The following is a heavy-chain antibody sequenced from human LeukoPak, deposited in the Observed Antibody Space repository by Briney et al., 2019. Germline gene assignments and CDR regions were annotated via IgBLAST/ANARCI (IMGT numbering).Heavy chain of an antibody. CDR3: ARGHYGEIQSRFDY. CDR2: ISSSSSYI. D-gene: IGHD4-17*01. Sequence: GGSLRLSCAASGFTFSSYSMNWVRQAPGKGLEWVSSISSSSSYIYYADSVKGRFTISRDNAKNSLYLQMNSLRAEDTAVYYCARGHYGEIQSRFDYWGQGTLVTVSS. J-gene: IGHJ4*02. V-gene: IGHV3-21*01. CDR1: GFTFSSYS.